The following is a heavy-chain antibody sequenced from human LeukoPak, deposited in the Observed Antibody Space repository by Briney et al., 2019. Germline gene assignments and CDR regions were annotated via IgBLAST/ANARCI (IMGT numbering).Heavy chain of an antibody. Sequence: PGGSLRLSCAASGFTFSSYWMSWVRQAPGKGLEWVANIKQDGSEKYYVDSVKGRFTISRDNSKNTLYLQMNSLRAEDTAVYYCARVFEYYDFWSGFRNWFDPWGQGTLVTVSS. CDR3: ARVFEYYDFWSGFRNWFDP. V-gene: IGHV3-7*01. J-gene: IGHJ5*02. CDR2: IKQDGSEK. D-gene: IGHD3-3*01. CDR1: GFTFSSYW.